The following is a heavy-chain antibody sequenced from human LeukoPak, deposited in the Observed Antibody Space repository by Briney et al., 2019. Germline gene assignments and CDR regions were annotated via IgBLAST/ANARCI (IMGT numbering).Heavy chain of an antibody. CDR1: GGSYSGYY. J-gene: IGHJ4*02. Sequence: SETLSLTCAVYGGSYSGYYWSWIRQPPGKGLEWIGEINHSGSTNYNPSLKSRVTISVDTSKNQFSLKLSSVTAADTAVYYCARGPSSYWGQGTLVTVSS. CDR3: ARGPSSY. V-gene: IGHV4-34*01. CDR2: INHSGST.